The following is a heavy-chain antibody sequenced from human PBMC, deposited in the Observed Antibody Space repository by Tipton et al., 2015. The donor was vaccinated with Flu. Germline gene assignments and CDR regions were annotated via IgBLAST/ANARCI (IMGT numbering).Heavy chain of an antibody. J-gene: IGHJ5*02. V-gene: IGHV3-53*01. Sequence: QLVQSGGDLIQPGGSLRLSCAASEFTVNSNYTSWVRQAPGKGLEWVSVIYSDGRAYYVDSVKGRFTVSRDDSKNMLSLQMDSLRAEDTAVYYCTRGQGANPWGQGTLVTVSS. CDR3: TRGQGANP. CDR2: IYSDGRA. CDR1: EFTVNSNY.